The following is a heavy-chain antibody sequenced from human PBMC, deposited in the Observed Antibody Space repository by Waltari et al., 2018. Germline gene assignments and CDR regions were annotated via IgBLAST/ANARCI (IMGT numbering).Heavy chain of an antibody. Sequence: EVQLVESGGSLIQPGGSLRLSCAASGFTVSANYMSWVRQAPGKGLEWVSVRYSAGTTYYADSVKGRFTISRDNSKNTLYLQMNSLRAEDTAVYYCARGLGGIAGSLGFWGQGTLVTVSS. V-gene: IGHV3-53*01. CDR2: RYSAGTT. CDR3: ARGLGGIAGSLGF. CDR1: GFTVSANY. J-gene: IGHJ4*02. D-gene: IGHD1-20*01.